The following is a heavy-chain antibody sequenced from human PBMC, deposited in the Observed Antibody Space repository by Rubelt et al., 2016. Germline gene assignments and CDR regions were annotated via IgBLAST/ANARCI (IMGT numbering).Heavy chain of an antibody. Sequence: SFSMSWVRQVPGKGLEWVSWISTSGSTIFYADSVKGRFTISRDNARDNAKSSLYLQMDSLRADDTAVYYCARDLIEWFGEFDFDYWGQGTLVTVSS. CDR3: ARDLIEWFGEFDFDY. J-gene: IGHJ4*02. CDR2: ISTSGSTI. V-gene: IGHV3-48*01. D-gene: IGHD3-10*01. CDR1: SFS.